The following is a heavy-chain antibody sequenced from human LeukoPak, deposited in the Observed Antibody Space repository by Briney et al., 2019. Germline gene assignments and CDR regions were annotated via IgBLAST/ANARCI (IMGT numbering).Heavy chain of an antibody. V-gene: IGHV3-53*01. Sequence: PGGSLRLSCAASGFTVSSNYMTWVRQAPGKGLEWVSVIYKSAITYYADTVRGRFTISRDNSKNTLYLQMNSLRAEDTAVYYCATGPYYFDYWGQGTLVTVSS. J-gene: IGHJ4*02. CDR1: GFTVSSNY. CDR3: ATGPYYFDY. CDR2: IYKSAIT.